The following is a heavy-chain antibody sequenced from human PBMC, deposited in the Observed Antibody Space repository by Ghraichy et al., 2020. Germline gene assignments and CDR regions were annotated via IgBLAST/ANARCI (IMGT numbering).Heavy chain of an antibody. V-gene: IGHV1-46*02. CDR1: GYTFNSYY. D-gene: IGHD4-23*01. Sequence: ASVKVSCKASGYTFNSYYLHWVRQAPGQGLEWMGIINPSGGGTSYAQKFQGRVTVTRDTSTSTVYMELSSLRSEDTAVYYCTRGTTAVAQYFTYWGQGNLVTVSS. CDR2: INPSGGGT. J-gene: IGHJ4*02. CDR3: TRGTTAVAQYFTY.